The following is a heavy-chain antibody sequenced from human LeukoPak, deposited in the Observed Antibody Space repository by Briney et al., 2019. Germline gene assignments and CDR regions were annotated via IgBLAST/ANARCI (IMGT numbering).Heavy chain of an antibody. J-gene: IGHJ3*02. CDR2: VFYTGST. D-gene: IGHD6-19*01. CDR1: GGSISSSGYY. CDR3: ASRSSAWNAFDI. Sequence: PSETLSLTCTVSGGSISSSGYYWGWIRQPPGKGLEWIVSVFYTGSTYYSPSLKSRVTLSADMSQNHFSLKVTSVPVADTAVYYCASRSSAWNAFDIWGRGTMVTVSS. V-gene: IGHV4-39*02.